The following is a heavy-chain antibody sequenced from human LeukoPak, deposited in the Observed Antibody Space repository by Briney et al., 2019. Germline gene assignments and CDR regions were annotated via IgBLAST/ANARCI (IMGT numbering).Heavy chain of an antibody. CDR3: ARGGDSSNWYPGYFEY. CDR1: GFTFSSYW. Sequence: GGSLRLSCAASGFTFSSYWMHWVRQAPGKGLVWVSRINTDGSRISYADSVKGRFTISRDNGKNTLYLQMNSLRAEDTAVYYCARGGDSSNWYPGYFEYWGQGALVTVSS. J-gene: IGHJ4*02. CDR2: INTDGSRI. V-gene: IGHV3-74*01. D-gene: IGHD6-13*01.